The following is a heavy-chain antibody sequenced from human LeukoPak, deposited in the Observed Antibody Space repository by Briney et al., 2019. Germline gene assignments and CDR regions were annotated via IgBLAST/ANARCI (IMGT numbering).Heavy chain of an antibody. V-gene: IGHV3-23*01. CDR3: ARQQAAGTLTYFDP. CDR2: ISGSGGST. Sequence: GGSLRLSCGASGFTFSSYAMSWVRQAPGKGLEWVSAISGSGGSTYYADSVKGRFTISRDNSKNTLYLQMSNLRAEDTAVYYCARQQAAGTLTYFDPWGQGTLVTVSS. D-gene: IGHD6-13*01. J-gene: IGHJ5*02. CDR1: GFTFSSYA.